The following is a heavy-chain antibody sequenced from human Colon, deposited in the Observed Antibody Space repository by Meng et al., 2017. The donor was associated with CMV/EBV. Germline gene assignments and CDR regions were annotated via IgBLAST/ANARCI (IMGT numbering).Heavy chain of an antibody. CDR1: GFTFRAHY. J-gene: IGHJ5*02. CDR2: ISSDGGSR. V-gene: IGHV3-11*01. D-gene: IGHD6-6*01. CDR3: ARERIESSSSRWFDP. Sequence: SGFTFRAHYMTWIRQAPGKGLEWLSSISSDGGSRSYADSVKGRFTISRDNAKKSLDLQMNNLRVEDTATYYCARERIESSSSRWFDPWGQGTLVTVSS.